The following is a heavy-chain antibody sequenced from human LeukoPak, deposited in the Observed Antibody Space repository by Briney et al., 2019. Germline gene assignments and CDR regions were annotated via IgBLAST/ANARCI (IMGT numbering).Heavy chain of an antibody. CDR2: INPNSGGT. J-gene: IGHJ5*02. V-gene: IGHV1-2*02. CDR1: GYTFTGYY. D-gene: IGHD3-3*01. Sequence: ASVKVSCKASGYTFTGYYMHWVRQAPGQGLEWMGWINPNSGGTNYAQKFQGRVTMTRDTSISTVYMELSRLRSDDTAVYHCARARWNPYDFWSGYSPPKSWFDPWGQGTLVTVSS. CDR3: ARARWNPYDFWSGYSPPKSWFDP.